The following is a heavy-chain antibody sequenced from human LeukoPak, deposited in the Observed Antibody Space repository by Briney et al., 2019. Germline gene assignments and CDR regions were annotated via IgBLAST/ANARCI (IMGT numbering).Heavy chain of an antibody. Sequence: GASVKVSCKASGGTFSSYAISWVRQAPGQGLEWMGGIIPIFGTANYAQKFQGRVTITADKSTSTAYMELSSLRSEDTAVYYCARGREIQLWFSYYYYMDVWGKGTTVTVSS. CDR1: GGTFSSYA. J-gene: IGHJ6*03. CDR3: ARGREIQLWFSYYYYMDV. V-gene: IGHV1-69*06. D-gene: IGHD5-18*01. CDR2: IIPIFGTA.